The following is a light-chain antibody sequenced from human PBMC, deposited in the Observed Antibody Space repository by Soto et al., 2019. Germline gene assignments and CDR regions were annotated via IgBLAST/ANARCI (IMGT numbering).Light chain of an antibody. J-gene: IGKJ4*01. CDR2: GAS. CDR3: QQYDSSPLT. V-gene: IGKV3-20*01. Sequence: EIVLTQSPGTLSLSPGERATLSCRASQSVSSSYLSWYQQTPCQAPRLLIFGASIKDTSIAHRFSGSGSGKDFPHTNKRLEPEDFAEYHCQQYDSSPLTFGGGNKVEIK. CDR1: QSVSSSY.